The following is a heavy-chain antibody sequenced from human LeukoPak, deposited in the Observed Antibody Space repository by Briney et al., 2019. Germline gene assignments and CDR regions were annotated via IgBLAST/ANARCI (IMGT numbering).Heavy chain of an antibody. D-gene: IGHD4-17*01. CDR3: ARETEEGNYGDYVEFDY. CDR2: INTNTGNP. J-gene: IGHJ4*02. CDR1: GYTFTSYD. Sequence: ASVKVSCKASGYTFTSYDINWVRQAPGQGLEWMGWINTNTGNPTYAQGFTGRFVFSLDTSVSTAYLQISSLKAEDTAVYYCARETEEGNYGDYVEFDYWGQGTLVTVSS. V-gene: IGHV7-4-1*02.